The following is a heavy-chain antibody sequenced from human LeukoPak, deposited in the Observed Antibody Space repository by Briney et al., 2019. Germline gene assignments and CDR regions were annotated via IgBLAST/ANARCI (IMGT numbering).Heavy chain of an antibody. J-gene: IGHJ5*02. CDR1: GGSIRSSYYY. Sequence: SETLSLTCTVSGGSIRSSYYYWGWIRQPPGKGLEWIGSIYDSGSTYYNPSLKSRVTISVDTSKNQFSLKLNSVTAADTAVYYCARGRGVQSGVNWFDPWGQGTLVTVSS. CDR2: IYDSGST. CDR3: ARGRGVQSGVNWFDP. D-gene: IGHD3-10*01. V-gene: IGHV4-39*01.